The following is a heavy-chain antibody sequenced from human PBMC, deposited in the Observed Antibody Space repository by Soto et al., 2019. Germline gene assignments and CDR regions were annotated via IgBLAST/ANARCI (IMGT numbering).Heavy chain of an antibody. CDR2: ISSNGGST. CDR3: VKHQVSLVRGISPFDY. CDR1: GCTFSSYA. V-gene: IGHV3-64*01. J-gene: IGHJ4*02. Sequence: SCAASGCTFSSYAMHWVRQAPGKGLEYVSAISSNGGSTYYANSVKGRFTISRDNSKNTVYLQMNSLRAEDTAVYYCVKHQVSLVRGISPFDYWGQGALVTVS. D-gene: IGHD3-10*01.